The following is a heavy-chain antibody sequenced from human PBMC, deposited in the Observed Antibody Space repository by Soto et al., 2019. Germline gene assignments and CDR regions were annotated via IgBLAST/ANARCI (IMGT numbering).Heavy chain of an antibody. J-gene: IGHJ4*02. D-gene: IGHD2-15*01. CDR1: GGTFSSYA. Sequence: QVQLVQSGAEVKKPGSSVKVSCKASGGTFSSYAISWVRQAPGQGLEWMGGIIPIFGTANYAQKFQGRVTITADESTSTAYMELSSLRSEDTAVYYCARYTGYCSGGSCSYYFDYWGQGTLVTVSS. V-gene: IGHV1-69*01. CDR3: ARYTGYCSGGSCSYYFDY. CDR2: IIPIFGTA.